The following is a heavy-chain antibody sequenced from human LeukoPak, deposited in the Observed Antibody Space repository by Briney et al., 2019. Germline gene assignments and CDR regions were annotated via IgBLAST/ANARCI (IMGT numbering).Heavy chain of an antibody. CDR3: ARASSGWYGY. CDR2: ISSNGGST. J-gene: IGHJ4*02. CDR1: GFTFSSYA. V-gene: IGHV3-64*01. D-gene: IGHD6-19*01. Sequence: GGSLRLSCVVSGFTFSSYAMHWVRQAPGKGLEYVSAISSNGGSTYYANSVRGRFTISRDNSKNTLYLQMGSLRVEDMAVYYCARASSGWYGYWGQGTLVTVSS.